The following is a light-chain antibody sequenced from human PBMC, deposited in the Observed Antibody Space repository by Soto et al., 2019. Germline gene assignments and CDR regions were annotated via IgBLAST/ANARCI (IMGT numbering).Light chain of an antibody. Sequence: DIQMTQSPSSLSASVGDKINITCRASQSIRSYLNWYQQKXGKAPKXXIYAASSLQSGVPSRFSGSGSGTDFTLTISSLQPEDFATYYCQQSNSSPLTFGGGTKVDIK. CDR1: QSIRSY. CDR3: QQSNSSPLT. J-gene: IGKJ4*01. CDR2: AAS. V-gene: IGKV1-39*01.